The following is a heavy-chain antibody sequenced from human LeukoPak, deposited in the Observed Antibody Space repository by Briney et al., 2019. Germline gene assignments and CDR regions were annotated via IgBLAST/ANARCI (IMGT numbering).Heavy chain of an antibody. V-gene: IGHV1-45*02. CDR2: ITPFNGNT. Sequence: GASVKVSCKASGYTFTYRNLHWVRQAPGQALEWMGWITPFNGNTNYAQKFQDRVTITRDRSMSTAYMELSSLRSEDTAMYYCASIAAAGPMRAFDIWGQGTMVTVSS. CDR1: GYTFTYRN. J-gene: IGHJ3*02. D-gene: IGHD6-13*01. CDR3: ASIAAAGPMRAFDI.